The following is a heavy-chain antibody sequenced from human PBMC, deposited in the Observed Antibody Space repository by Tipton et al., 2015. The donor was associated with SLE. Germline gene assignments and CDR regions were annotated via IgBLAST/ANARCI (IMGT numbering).Heavy chain of an antibody. J-gene: IGHJ3*02. D-gene: IGHD1-26*01. Sequence: TLSLTCTVSGGSISSGGYYWSWIRQHPGKGLEWIGYMYYSGSTYYNPSLKSRVSISVDTSKNQFSLKLSSLTAADTAVYYCARAPGIVGARGAFDIWGQGTMVTVSS. V-gene: IGHV4-31*03. CDR1: GGSISSGGYY. CDR3: ARAPGIVGARGAFDI. CDR2: MYYSGST.